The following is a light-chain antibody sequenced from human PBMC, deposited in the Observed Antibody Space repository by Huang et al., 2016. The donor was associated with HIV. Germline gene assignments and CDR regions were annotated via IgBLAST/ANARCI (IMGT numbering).Light chain of an antibody. V-gene: IGKV4-1*01. J-gene: IGKJ4*01. CDR2: WAS. CDR1: QSVLYSSNNKNY. CDR3: QQYYSTPLT. Sequence: DIVMTQSPDSLAVSLGERATINCKSGQSVLYSSNNKNYLAWYQQKQGQPPKLLISWASTRESGVPDRFSGSGSGTDFTLTISSLQAEDVAVYYCQQYYSTPLTFGGGTKVEIK.